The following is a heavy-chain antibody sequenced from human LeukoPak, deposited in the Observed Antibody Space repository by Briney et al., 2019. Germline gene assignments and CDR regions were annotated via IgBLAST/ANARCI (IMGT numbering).Heavy chain of an antibody. CDR1: GFTFNSFA. CDR3: AKEIAAAGRGGDL. Sequence: GGSLRLSCAASGFTFNSFAMSWVRQAPGKGLDWVSAISGSGGSTYYADSVKGRFTISRDNSKNTLYLQMSSLRADDTAVYYCAKEIAAAGRGGDLWGRGTLVTVSS. J-gene: IGHJ2*01. CDR2: ISGSGGST. V-gene: IGHV3-23*01. D-gene: IGHD6-13*01.